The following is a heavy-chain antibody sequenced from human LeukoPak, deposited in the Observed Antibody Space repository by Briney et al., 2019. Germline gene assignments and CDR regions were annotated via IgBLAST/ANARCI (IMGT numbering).Heavy chain of an antibody. J-gene: IGHJ6*03. CDR2: IRYDGSNK. CDR1: GFTFSSYG. D-gene: IGHD2-2*01. Sequence: GGSLRLSCAASGFTFSSYGMHWVRQAPGKGLEWVAFIRYDGSNKYYADSVKGRFTISRDNSKNTLYLQMNSLRAEATAVYYCAKKVGQLLYYYYYMDVWGKGTTVTVSS. V-gene: IGHV3-30*02. CDR3: AKKVGQLLYYYYYMDV.